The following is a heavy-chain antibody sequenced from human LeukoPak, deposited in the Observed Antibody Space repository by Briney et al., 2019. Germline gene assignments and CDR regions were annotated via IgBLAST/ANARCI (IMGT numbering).Heavy chain of an antibody. CDR1: GFTFSSYG. V-gene: IGHV3-30*18. CDR2: ISYDGSNK. D-gene: IGHD2-2*01. Sequence: GGSLRLSCAASGFTFSSYGMHWVRQAPGKGLEWVAVISYDGSNKYYADSVKGRFTISRDNSKNTLYLQMNSLRAEDTAVYYCAKDLVPAAHYYYGMDVWGQGTTVTVSS. CDR3: AKDLVPAAHYYYGMDV. J-gene: IGHJ6*02.